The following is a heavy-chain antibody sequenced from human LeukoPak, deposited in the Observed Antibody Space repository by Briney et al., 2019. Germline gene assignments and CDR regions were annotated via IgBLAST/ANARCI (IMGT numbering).Heavy chain of an antibody. J-gene: IGHJ6*03. CDR2: INHSGST. Sequence: GSLRLSCAASGFTFSSYWMSWIRQPPGKGLEWIGEINHSGSTNYNPSLKSRVTISVDTSKNQFSLKLSSVTAADTAVYYCARVPIQRYCSGGSCYSGRPYYYYYMDVWGKGTTVTVSS. V-gene: IGHV4-34*01. CDR1: GFTFSSYW. D-gene: IGHD2-15*01. CDR3: ARVPIQRYCSGGSCYSGRPYYYYYMDV.